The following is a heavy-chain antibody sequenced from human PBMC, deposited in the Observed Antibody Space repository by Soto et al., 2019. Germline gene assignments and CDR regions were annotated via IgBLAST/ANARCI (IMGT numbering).Heavy chain of an antibody. CDR3: ARSTDIAIDLFDP. Sequence: GGSLRLSCAASGFTFSNYAMSWVRQAPGKGLEWVSGISGSGGSTYYADSVKGRFTISRDNSKNTLFLQMNSLRAEDTAVYYCARSTDIAIDLFDPWGQGTLVTVSS. J-gene: IGHJ5*02. CDR2: ISGSGGST. CDR1: GFTFSNYA. V-gene: IGHV3-23*01. D-gene: IGHD4-17*01.